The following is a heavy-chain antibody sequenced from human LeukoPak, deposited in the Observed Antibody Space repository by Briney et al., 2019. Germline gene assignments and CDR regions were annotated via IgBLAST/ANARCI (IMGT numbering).Heavy chain of an antibody. Sequence: GGSLRLSCAASGFTFSNYWMHWVRQAPGKGLVWVSRFNSDGSSPSYADSVKGRFTVSRDNAKNTLYLQMNSLRAGDTAVYYCARGRDYYGSGSYIDYWGQGTLVTVSS. CDR2: FNSDGSSP. J-gene: IGHJ4*02. V-gene: IGHV3-74*01. D-gene: IGHD3-10*01. CDR1: GFTFSNYW. CDR3: ARGRDYYGSGSYIDY.